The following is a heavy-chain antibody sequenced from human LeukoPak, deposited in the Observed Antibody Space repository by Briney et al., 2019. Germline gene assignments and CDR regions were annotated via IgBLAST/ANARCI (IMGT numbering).Heavy chain of an antibody. J-gene: IGHJ4*02. CDR1: GCTISSYY. CDR3: ARDYRRRYCSGEYCFDY. Sequence: PSETLSLTCTVSGCTISSYYWSWLRQPPGKGLEWIGDIYYSGSTNYNPSLKSRVTISLDTSKNQYSLKLRSVTAADTAVYYCARDYRRRYCSGEYCFDYWGQGTLVTVSS. CDR2: IYYSGST. D-gene: IGHD3-10*01. V-gene: IGHV4-59*01.